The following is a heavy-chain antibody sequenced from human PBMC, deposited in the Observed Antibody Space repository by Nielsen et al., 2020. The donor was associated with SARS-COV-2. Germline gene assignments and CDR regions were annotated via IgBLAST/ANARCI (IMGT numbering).Heavy chain of an antibody. CDR3: ARLGVDNYDSSGYYPYYFDY. V-gene: IGHV3-21*01. CDR2: ISSSSSYI. Sequence: WIRQPPGKGLEWVSSISSSSSYIYYADSVKGRFTISRDNAKNSLYLQMNSLRAEDTAVYYCARLGVDNYDSSGYYPYYFDYWGQGTLVTVSS. J-gene: IGHJ4*02. D-gene: IGHD3-22*01.